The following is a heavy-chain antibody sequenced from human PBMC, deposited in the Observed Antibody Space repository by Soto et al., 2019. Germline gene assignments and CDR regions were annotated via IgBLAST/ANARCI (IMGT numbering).Heavy chain of an antibody. Sequence: QVPLVQAGAEVKRPGSSVKVSCEASGGTSTIYTITWVRQAPGQGLAWMGRIVPMLGITNYGRNFQGRVTFTADTSTGTAYMELSSLSFDDTAIYYCATEKYGAGCVGVFHWGQGTQVTVSS. V-gene: IGHV1-69*08. CDR2: IVPMLGIT. CDR1: GGTSTIYT. D-gene: IGHD1-26*01. J-gene: IGHJ4*02. CDR3: ATEKYGAGCVGVFH.